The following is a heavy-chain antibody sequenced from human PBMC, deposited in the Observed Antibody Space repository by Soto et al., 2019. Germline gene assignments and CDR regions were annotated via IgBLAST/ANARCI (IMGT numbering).Heavy chain of an antibody. J-gene: IGHJ4*02. V-gene: IGHV4-38-2*01. CDR2: IYHSGTT. CDR1: CYAISSGFY. Sequence: SETLSRTCDVSCYAISSGFYWAWIRHPAGKRLEWIGNIYHSGTTYYNPSLKSRVTISLDTSKNQFSLDLTSVTAADTAVYYCVRRRILRLRFGDFDSWGQGNLVTVSS. D-gene: IGHD5-12*01. CDR3: VRRRILRLRFGDFDS.